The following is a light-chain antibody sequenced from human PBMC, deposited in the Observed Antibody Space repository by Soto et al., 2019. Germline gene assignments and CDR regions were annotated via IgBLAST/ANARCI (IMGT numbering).Light chain of an antibody. CDR1: QSVSSTY. J-gene: IGKJ2*01. CDR3: QQYESSPYT. Sequence: EIVLTQSPGTLSLSPGERATLSCRASQSVSSTYFAWYQQKPGQAPRLLIYAASSRETGIPDTFSGSGSGTDFTLTISRLEPEDFAVYYCQQYESSPYTFGQGTKLEIK. V-gene: IGKV3-20*01. CDR2: AAS.